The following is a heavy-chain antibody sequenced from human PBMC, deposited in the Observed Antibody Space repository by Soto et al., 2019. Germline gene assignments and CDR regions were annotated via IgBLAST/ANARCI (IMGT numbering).Heavy chain of an antibody. Sequence: EVQLVESGGGLIQPGGSLRLSCAASGFTVSSNYMSWVRQAPGKGLEWVSVIYSGGSTYYADSVKGRFTISRDNSKNTLYLQMNSLRAEDTAVYYCAKDGPKVATLPNWFDPWGQGTLVTVSS. D-gene: IGHD5-12*01. CDR3: AKDGPKVATLPNWFDP. J-gene: IGHJ5*02. CDR1: GFTVSSNY. CDR2: IYSGGST. V-gene: IGHV3-53*01.